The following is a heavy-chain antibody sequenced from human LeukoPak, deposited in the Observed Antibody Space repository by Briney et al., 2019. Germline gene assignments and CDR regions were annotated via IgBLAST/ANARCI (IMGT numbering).Heavy chain of an antibody. CDR1: GGSISSYY. V-gene: IGHV4-4*07. CDR2: IYTSGST. J-gene: IGHJ4*02. CDR3: ARGYRGQWLVPLHFDY. Sequence: PSETLSLTCTVSGGSISSYYWSWIRQPAGKGLEWIGRIYTSGSTNNNPSLKSRVTMSVDTSKNQFSLKLSSVTAADTAVYYCARGYRGQWLVPLHFDYWGQGTLVTVSS. D-gene: IGHD6-19*01.